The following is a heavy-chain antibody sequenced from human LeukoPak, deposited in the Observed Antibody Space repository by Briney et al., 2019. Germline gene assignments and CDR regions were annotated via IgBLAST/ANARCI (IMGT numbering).Heavy chain of an antibody. D-gene: IGHD2-15*01. CDR1: GFTFDDYG. CDR2: INWNGGST. V-gene: IGHV3-20*04. Sequence: GGSLRLSCAASGFTFDDYGMSWVRQAPGKWLEWVSGINWNGGSTGYADSVKGRFTISRDNAKNSLYLRMNSLRDEDTALYYCARGGGSIRHSYYYYVDVWGKGTSVTVSS. CDR3: ARGGGSIRHSYYYYVDV. J-gene: IGHJ6*03.